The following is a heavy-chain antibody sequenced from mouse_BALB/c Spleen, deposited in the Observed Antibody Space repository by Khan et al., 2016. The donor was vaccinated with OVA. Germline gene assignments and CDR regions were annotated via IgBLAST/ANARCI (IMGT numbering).Heavy chain of an antibody. Sequence: VQLQQAGPHLVKPSQSLSLTCTVTGYSITSGYGWHWIRQFPGYKLEWMGYIHYSGNTDYNPSLKSRISITRETSTNQFFLQLNSVTTEDTATYYGARIYYGLWFCDVWGAGTTVTVSS. V-gene: IGHV3-1*02. J-gene: IGHJ1*01. CDR1: GYSITSGYG. CDR3: ARIYYGLWFCDV. D-gene: IGHD2-1*01. CDR2: IHYSGNT.